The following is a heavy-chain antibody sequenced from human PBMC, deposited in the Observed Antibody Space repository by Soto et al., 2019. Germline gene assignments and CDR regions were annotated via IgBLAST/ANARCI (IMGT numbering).Heavy chain of an antibody. CDR3: ARGNFEVVVSSSRWFDP. V-gene: IGHV3-48*02. CDR1: GFTFSRFS. D-gene: IGHD2-21*01. CDR2: ISTTGNTI. Sequence: GGSLRLSCVASGFTFSRFSMNWVRQAPGKGLEWLSYISTTGNTIFYADSVKGRFTISRDNANNSLSLQMNSLRDEDTAVYYCARGNFEVVVSSSRWFDPWGQGTLVTVSS. J-gene: IGHJ5*02.